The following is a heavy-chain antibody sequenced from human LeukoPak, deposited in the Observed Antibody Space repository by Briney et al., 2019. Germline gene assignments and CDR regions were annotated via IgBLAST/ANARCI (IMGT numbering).Heavy chain of an antibody. CDR1: GGSLTNYY. Sequence: PETLSLTCSVSGGSLTNYYWGWIRQPPGEGLEFIGYIHSDGTTNYDSSLQSRVAISLDTSKIQFSLRLYSVTAADTALYFCARLNFRGGEALHFDSWGQGTLVTVSS. CDR2: IHSDGTT. CDR3: ARLNFRGGEALHFDS. D-gene: IGHD3-16*01. V-gene: IGHV4-4*09. J-gene: IGHJ4*02.